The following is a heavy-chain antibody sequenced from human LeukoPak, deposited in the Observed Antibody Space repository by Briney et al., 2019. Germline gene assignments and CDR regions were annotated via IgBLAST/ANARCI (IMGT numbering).Heavy chain of an antibody. D-gene: IGHD3-10*01. Sequence: SETLSLTCTVSGGSISSYYWSWIRQPPGKGLEWIGYIYYSGSTNHNPSLKSRVTISVDTSKNQFSLKLSSVTAADTAVYFCASDLSGSLYFDYWGQGVLVTVSS. V-gene: IGHV4-59*01. CDR3: ASDLSGSLYFDY. J-gene: IGHJ4*02. CDR1: GGSISSYY. CDR2: IYYSGST.